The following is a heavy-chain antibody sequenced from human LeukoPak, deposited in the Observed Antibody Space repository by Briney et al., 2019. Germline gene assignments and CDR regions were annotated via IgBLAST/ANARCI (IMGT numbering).Heavy chain of an antibody. CDR1: GFTVSTNY. Sequence: GGSLRLSCAASGFTVSTNYMNWVRQAPGKGLEWVSVIYSGGSTYYADSVKGRFTISRDNSKNTLYLQMNSLRAEDTAVYYCARGDDYGGAWYYFDYWGQGTLVTVSS. CDR3: ARGDDYGGAWYYFDY. CDR2: IYSGGST. V-gene: IGHV3-53*01. D-gene: IGHD4-23*01. J-gene: IGHJ4*02.